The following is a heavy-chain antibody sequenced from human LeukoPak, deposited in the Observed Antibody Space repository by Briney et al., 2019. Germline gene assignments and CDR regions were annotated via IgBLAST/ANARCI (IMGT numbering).Heavy chain of an antibody. CDR1: GGTFSSYA. Sequence: SVKVSCKASGGTFSSYAISWVRQAPGQGLEWMGRIIPIFGTANYAQKFQGRVTITTDGSTSTAYMELSSLRSEDTAVYYCARDREYHYDSSGYYDWGQEPWSPSPQ. CDR2: IIPIFGTA. J-gene: IGHJ4*01. CDR3: ARDREYHYDSSGYYD. D-gene: IGHD3-22*01. V-gene: IGHV1-69*05.